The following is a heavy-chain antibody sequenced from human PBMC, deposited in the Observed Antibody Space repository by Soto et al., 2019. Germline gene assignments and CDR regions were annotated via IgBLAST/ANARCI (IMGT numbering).Heavy chain of an antibody. CDR1: GGSTTSYF. V-gene: IGHV4-59*01. CDR3: AKTDRNWFDP. J-gene: IGHJ5*02. CDR2: IYDSGST. Sequence: ESGPGLVKPSETLSLTCTVSGGSTTSYFCTWIRQPPGKGLEWIGYIYDSGSTNYNPSLKSRATISVDTSKNQFSLKLSSVTAADTAVYYCAKTDRNWFDPWGQGTLVTVSS.